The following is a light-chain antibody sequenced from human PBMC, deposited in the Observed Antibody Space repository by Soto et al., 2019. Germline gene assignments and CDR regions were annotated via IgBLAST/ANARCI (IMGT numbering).Light chain of an antibody. CDR1: QSVSSRY. V-gene: IGKV3-20*01. CDR2: GAP. CDR3: QQYAYSPPT. Sequence: ETVLTQSPGTLSLSPGERASLSCRARQSVSSRYLAWYQQNPAQAPRLLIYGAPTRATGIPDRFSGGGSGTDFTLTISRLEPEDFAVYFCQQYAYSPPTSGPGTKVD. J-gene: IGKJ3*01.